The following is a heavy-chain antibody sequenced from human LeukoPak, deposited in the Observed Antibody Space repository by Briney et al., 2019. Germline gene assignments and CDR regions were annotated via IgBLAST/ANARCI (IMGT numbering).Heavy chain of an antibody. CDR3: ARVSATWIPGVYYYYGMDV. J-gene: IGHJ6*02. CDR2: IYTSGST. CDR1: GGSISSYY. D-gene: IGHD5-18*01. Sequence: PSETLSLTCTVSGGSISSYYWSWIPQPAGKGLEWIGRIYTSGSTNYNPSLKSRVTMSVDTSKNQFSLKLSSVTAADTAVYYCARVSATWIPGVYYYYGMDVWGQGTTVTVSS. V-gene: IGHV4-4*07.